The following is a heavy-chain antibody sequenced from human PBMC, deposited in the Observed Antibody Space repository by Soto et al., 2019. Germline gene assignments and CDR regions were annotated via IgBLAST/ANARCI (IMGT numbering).Heavy chain of an antibody. D-gene: IGHD6-19*01. V-gene: IGHV3-33*01. J-gene: IGHJ4*02. CDR3: ARAWGYSGGWALDY. CDR2: IWYDGSEK. Sequence: QVQLVESGGGVVQPGRSLRLSCTASGFTFSSYGMHWVRQAPGKGLEWVADIWYDGSEKYYADSVKGRFTISRDNSKNTLYLQMNSLRAEDRAVYYCARAWGYSGGWALDYWGQGSLVTVSS. CDR1: GFTFSSYG.